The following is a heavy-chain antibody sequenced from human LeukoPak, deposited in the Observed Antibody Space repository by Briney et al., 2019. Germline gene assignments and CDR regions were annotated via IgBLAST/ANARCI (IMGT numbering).Heavy chain of an antibody. Sequence: SETLSLTCTVSGGSITSGAYYWGWIRQPPGKGLEWFGRRWNSGSTYSHPSLKSRVTISVDTSKNQFSLKLMSVTAADTAVYYCARNRRSYDSSGYQNYFAYWGQGTLV. D-gene: IGHD3-22*01. CDR1: GGSITSGAYY. V-gene: IGHV4-39*01. CDR2: RWNSGST. J-gene: IGHJ4*02. CDR3: ARNRRSYDSSGYQNYFAY.